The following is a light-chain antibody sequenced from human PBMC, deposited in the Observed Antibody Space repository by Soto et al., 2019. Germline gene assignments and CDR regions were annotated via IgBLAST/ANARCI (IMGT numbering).Light chain of an antibody. J-gene: IGLJ1*01. CDR3: CSFAGTGTFGGYV. CDR1: TSDVGSYHL. CDR2: DGT. V-gene: IGLV2-23*03. Sequence: QSALAQPASVSGSPGQSVTISCTGTTSDVGSYHLVSWYQQHPGKAPKLMIYDGTKRPSGVSNRFSGSKSGITASLTISGLQPEDEADYYCCSFAGTGTFGGYVFGTGTKLTVL.